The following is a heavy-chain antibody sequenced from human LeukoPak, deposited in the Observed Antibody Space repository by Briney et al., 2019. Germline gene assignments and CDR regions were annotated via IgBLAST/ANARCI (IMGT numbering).Heavy chain of an antibody. D-gene: IGHD3-10*01. CDR2: ISSSSSYI. CDR1: GFTFSSYS. V-gene: IGHV3-21*01. J-gene: IGHJ4*02. CDR3: ARDSTGFGEPTPSS. Sequence: PGGSLRLSCAASGFTFSSYSMNWVRQAPGKGLEWVSSISSSSSYIYYADSVKGRFTISRDNAKNSLYLQMNSLRAEDTAVYYCARDSTGFGEPTPSSWGQGTLVTVSS.